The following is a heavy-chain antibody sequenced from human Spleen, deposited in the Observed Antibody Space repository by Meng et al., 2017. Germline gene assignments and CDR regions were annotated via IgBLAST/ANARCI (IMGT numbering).Heavy chain of an antibody. CDR3: ARDFEWPYDAFDI. J-gene: IGHJ3*02. CDR2: ISSSGSTI. V-gene: IGHV3-48*04. CDR1: GFTFSSYW. Sequence: GESLKISCAASGFTFSSYWMNWVRQAPGKGLECVSYISSSGSTIYYADSVKDRFTISRDNAKNSLYLQMNSLRAEDTAVYYCARDFEWPYDAFDIWGQGTMVTVSS. D-gene: IGHD2-8*01.